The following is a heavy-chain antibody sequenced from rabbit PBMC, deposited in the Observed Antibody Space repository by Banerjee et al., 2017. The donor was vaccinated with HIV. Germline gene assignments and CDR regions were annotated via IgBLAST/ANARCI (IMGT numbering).Heavy chain of an antibody. CDR3: ARATGYGSTSFHPTRLDL. Sequence: QEQLEESGGGLVTPGGTLTLTCTVSGFSFSNGYVMCWVRQAPGKGLEWIACINTISGDTVYATWAKGRFTISKASWTTVTLQMTSLTAADTASYFCARATGYGSTSFHPTRLDLWGPGTLVTVS. CDR2: INTISGDT. CDR1: GFSFSNGYV. D-gene: IGHD5-1*01. J-gene: IGHJ3*01. V-gene: IGHV1S45*01.